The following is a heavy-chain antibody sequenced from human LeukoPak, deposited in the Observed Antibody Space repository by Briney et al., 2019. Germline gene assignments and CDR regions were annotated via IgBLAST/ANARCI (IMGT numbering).Heavy chain of an antibody. CDR2: IYSGGST. J-gene: IGHJ4*02. D-gene: IGHD3-10*01. CDR1: GFTVSNNY. CDR3: ALDDCYGSGSYNFDY. Sequence: GGSLRLSCAASGFTVSNNYMNWVRQAPGKGLEWVSVIYSGGSTYYADSVKGRFTISRDNSKNTLYLQMNNLRAEDTAVYYCALDDCYGSGSYNFDYWGQGTLVTVSS. V-gene: IGHV3-53*01.